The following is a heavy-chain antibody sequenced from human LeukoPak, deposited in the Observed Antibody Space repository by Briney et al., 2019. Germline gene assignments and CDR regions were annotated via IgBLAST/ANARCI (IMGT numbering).Heavy chain of an antibody. J-gene: IGHJ4*02. CDR2: ISGSGGST. V-gene: IGHV3-23*01. D-gene: IGHD3-10*01. CDR3: AKDFRPYGSGSYYDFDY. CDR1: GFTFSSYA. Sequence: GGSLRLSCAASGFTFSSYAMSWVRQAPGKGLEWVSAISGSGGSTHYADSVKGRFTISRDNSKNTLYLQMNSLSAEDTAVYYCAKDFRPYGSGSYYDFDYWGQGTLVTVSS.